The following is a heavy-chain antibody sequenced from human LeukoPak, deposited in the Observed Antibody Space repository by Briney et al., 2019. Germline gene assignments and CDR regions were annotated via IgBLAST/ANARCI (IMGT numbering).Heavy chain of an antibody. CDR1: GFTFSSFW. D-gene: IGHD1-1*01. V-gene: IGHV3-7*03. Sequence: PGGSLRLSCAASGFTFSSFWMSWVRQAPGKGLAWVANIKQDGREKYFVDSVKGRFTISRDNAKNSLYLQMSSLRAEDTAVYYCARGGSRHPSPEDYWGRGTLVTVSS. CDR2: IKQDGREK. J-gene: IGHJ4*02. CDR3: ARGGSRHPSPEDY.